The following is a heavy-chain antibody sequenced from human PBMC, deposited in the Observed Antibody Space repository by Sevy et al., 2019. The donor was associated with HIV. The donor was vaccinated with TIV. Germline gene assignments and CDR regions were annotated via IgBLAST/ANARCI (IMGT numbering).Heavy chain of an antibody. V-gene: IGHV3-7*03. D-gene: IGHD1-26*01. CDR2: IKQDGYET. J-gene: IGHJ4*02. CDR1: GFNFRNSW. Sequence: GGSLRLSCATFGFNFRNSWMAWVRQTPGKGLEFLADIKQDGYETYYVDSVKGRFTISRDNAKNSLHLQMNSLRAEDTAMYFCVGEKEEGASVLDYWGQGTPVTVSS. CDR3: VGEKEEGASVLDY.